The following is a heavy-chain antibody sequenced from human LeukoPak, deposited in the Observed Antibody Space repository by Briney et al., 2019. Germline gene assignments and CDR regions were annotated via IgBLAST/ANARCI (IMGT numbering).Heavy chain of an antibody. V-gene: IGHV3-15*01. CDR3: ASGYEILTALDY. D-gene: IGHD3-9*01. CDR2: IKSKAGGGTI. CDR1: GFTFSNAW. J-gene: IGHJ4*02. Sequence: GGSLRLSCAGSGFTFSNAWMNWVRQAPGKGLEWVGRIKSKAGGGTIDYAAPVKGRFTISRDNSKNTLYLQMGSLRAEDMAVYYCASGYEILTALDYWGQGTLVTVSS.